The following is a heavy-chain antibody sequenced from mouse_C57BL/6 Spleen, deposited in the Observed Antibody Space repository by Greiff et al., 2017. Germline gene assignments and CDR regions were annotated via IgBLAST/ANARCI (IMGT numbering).Heavy chain of an antibody. J-gene: IGHJ2*01. D-gene: IGHD1-2*01. CDR2: INPSTGGT. Sequence: VQLQQSGPELVKPGASVKISCKASGYSFTGYYMNWVKQSPEKSLEWIGEINPSTGGTTYNQKFKAKATLTVDKSSSTAYMQLKSLTSEDAAVYYCASTITTLPDYWGQGTTLTVSS. CDR3: ASTITTLPDY. V-gene: IGHV1-42*01. CDR1: GYSFTGYY.